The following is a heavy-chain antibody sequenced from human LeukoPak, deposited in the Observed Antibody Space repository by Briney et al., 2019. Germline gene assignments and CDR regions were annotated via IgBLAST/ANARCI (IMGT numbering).Heavy chain of an antibody. D-gene: IGHD3-10*01. CDR2: INPNSGGT. V-gene: IGHV1-2*02. CDR3: ARDYGSGSYHQFDY. J-gene: IGHJ4*02. CDR1: GYTFTGYY. Sequence: ASVKVSCKASGYTFTGYYMHWVRQAPGQGLEWMGWINPNSGGTNYAQKLQGRVTMTTDTSTSTAYMELRSLRSDDTAAYYCARDYGSGSYHQFDYWGQGTLVTVSS.